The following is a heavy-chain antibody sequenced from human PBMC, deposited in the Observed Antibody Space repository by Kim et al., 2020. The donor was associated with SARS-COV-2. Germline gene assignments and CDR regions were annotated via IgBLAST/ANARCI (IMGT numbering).Heavy chain of an antibody. J-gene: IGHJ6*03. CDR3: ARGLYMDV. CDR2: SNHSGST. V-gene: IGHV4-34*01. CDR1: GGSFSGYY. Sequence: SETLSLTCAVYGGSFSGYYWSWIRQPPGKGLEWIGESNHSGSTNYNPSLKSRVTIPVDTSKNQFSLKLSSVTAADTAVYYCARGLYMDVWGKGTTVTVSS.